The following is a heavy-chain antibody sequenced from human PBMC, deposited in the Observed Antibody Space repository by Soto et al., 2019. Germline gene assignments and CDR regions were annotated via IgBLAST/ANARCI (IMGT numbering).Heavy chain of an antibody. V-gene: IGHV4-39*01. D-gene: IGHD3-3*01. CDR1: GGSISSSSYY. CDR3: ARQDMGPLEWSYYYYGMDV. Sequence: QLQLQESGPGLVKPSETLSLTCTVSGGSISSSSYYWGWIRQPPGKGLEWIGSIYYSGSTYYNPSLKSRVTISVDTSKNQFSLKLSSVTAADTAVYYCARQDMGPLEWSYYYYGMDVWGQGTTVTVSS. CDR2: IYYSGST. J-gene: IGHJ6*02.